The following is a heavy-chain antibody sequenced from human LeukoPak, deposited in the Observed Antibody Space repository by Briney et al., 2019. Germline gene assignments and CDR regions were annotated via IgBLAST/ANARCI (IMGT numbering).Heavy chain of an antibody. J-gene: IGHJ6*02. V-gene: IGHV4-34*01. CDR1: GGSFSGYY. CDR2: INHSGST. Sequence: PETLSLTCAVYGGSFSGYYWSWIRQPPGKGLEWIGEINHSGSTNYNPSLKSRVTISVDTSKNQFSLKLSSVTAADTAVYYCARAQTYYYYGMDVWGQGTTVTVSS. CDR3: ARAQTYYYYGMDV.